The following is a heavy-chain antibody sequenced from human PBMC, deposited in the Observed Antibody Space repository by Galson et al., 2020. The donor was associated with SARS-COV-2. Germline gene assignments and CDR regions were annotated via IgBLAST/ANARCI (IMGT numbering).Heavy chain of an antibody. V-gene: IGHV4-39*01. J-gene: IGHJ4*02. Sequence: SQTLSLTCTVSGGSLNTISYYCGWIRQAPGKGLEWIGNTYYRGSTSYNPSLKSRVTMSVDTSKNQFSLKLSSVTAADTAVYFCARRGDSHGIFDYWGQGTLVTVSS. D-gene: IGHD5-18*01. CDR2: TYYRGST. CDR1: GGSLNTISYY. CDR3: ARRGDSHGIFDY.